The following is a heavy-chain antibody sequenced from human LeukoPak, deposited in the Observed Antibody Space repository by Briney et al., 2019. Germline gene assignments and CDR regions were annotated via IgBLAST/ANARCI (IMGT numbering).Heavy chain of an antibody. D-gene: IGHD6-19*01. V-gene: IGHV3-21*01. CDR2: ISRSSNYI. CDR1: GFSFSSYT. Sequence: GGSLRLSCAASGFSFSSYTMNWVRQAPGKGLEWVSCISRSSNYIYYADSVKGRFTISRDNAKKSLFLQMNSLRAEDTAVYYCARDWTAVAATRFYVFDIWGQGTMVTVSS. CDR3: ARDWTAVAATRFYVFDI. J-gene: IGHJ3*02.